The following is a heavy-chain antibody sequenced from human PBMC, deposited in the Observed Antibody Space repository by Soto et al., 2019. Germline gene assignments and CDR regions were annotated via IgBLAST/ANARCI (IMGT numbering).Heavy chain of an antibody. Sequence: LRLSCAASGFTFSSYSMNWVRQAPGKGLEWVSSISSSSSYIYYADSVKGRFTISRDNAKNSLYLQMNSLRAEDTAVYYCARSGTVVDAFDIWGQGTMVTVSS. CDR3: ARSGTVVDAFDI. V-gene: IGHV3-21*01. D-gene: IGHD2-15*01. CDR2: ISSSSSYI. CDR1: GFTFSSYS. J-gene: IGHJ3*02.